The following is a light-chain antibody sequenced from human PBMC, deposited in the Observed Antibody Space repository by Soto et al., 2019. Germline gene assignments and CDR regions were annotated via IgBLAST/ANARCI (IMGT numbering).Light chain of an antibody. Sequence: EIVLTQSPGTLSLSPGERATLSCRASQTVSSSNLAWYQQKPGQAPKVLIYAASSRATGIPDRFSGSGSGTDSTLTISRLEPEDFAVYYCQQYGSSPRTFGQGTKVEIK. CDR3: QQYGSSPRT. J-gene: IGKJ1*01. CDR1: QTVSSSN. V-gene: IGKV3-20*01. CDR2: AAS.